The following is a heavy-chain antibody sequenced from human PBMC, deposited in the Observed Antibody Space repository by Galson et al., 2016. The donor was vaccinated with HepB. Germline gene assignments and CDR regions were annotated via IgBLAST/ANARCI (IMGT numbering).Heavy chain of an antibody. D-gene: IGHD1-1*01. CDR3: VRSINWNDFAY. J-gene: IGHJ4*02. Sequence: QSGAEGKKPGESLKISCQASGYSFTDYWIGWVRQMPGKGLEWMGLIYPGDPDTRYSPSFQGRVPISADNSITTAYLQLSSLKASDTAIYYCVRSINWNDFAYWGQGTLVTVSS. CDR2: IYPGDPDT. V-gene: IGHV5-51*01. CDR1: GYSFTDYW.